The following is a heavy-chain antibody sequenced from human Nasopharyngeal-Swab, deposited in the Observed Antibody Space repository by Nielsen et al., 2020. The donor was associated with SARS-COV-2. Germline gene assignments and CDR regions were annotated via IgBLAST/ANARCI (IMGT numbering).Heavy chain of an antibody. CDR1: GGSLRGYY. Sequence: SETLSLTGPVYGGSLRGYYWSWTRQLPGKGLEWIGEINHSGSTNYNPSLKSRVTISVDTSKNQFSLKLSSVTAADTAVYYCARDTYYDSRGVDSWGQGTLVTVSS. CDR2: INHSGST. V-gene: IGHV4-34*01. CDR3: ARDTYYDSRGVDS. D-gene: IGHD3-22*01. J-gene: IGHJ5*01.